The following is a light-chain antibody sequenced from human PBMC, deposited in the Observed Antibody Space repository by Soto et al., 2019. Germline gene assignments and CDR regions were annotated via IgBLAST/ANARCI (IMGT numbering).Light chain of an antibody. J-gene: IGKJ2*01. CDR2: GAS. CDR3: QQYNNWPPYI. CDR1: QSVSSN. Sequence: EIVMTQSPATLSVSPGERATLSCRASQSVSSNLAWYQHKPGQAPRLLIYGASTRATGIPARFSGSGSGTEFTLTISRLQSEDFAVYYCQQYNNWPPYIFGQGTKLEIK. V-gene: IGKV3-15*01.